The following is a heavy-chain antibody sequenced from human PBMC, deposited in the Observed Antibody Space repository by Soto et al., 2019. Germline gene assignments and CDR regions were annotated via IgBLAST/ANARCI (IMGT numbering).Heavy chain of an antibody. CDR3: ARSKYSYDSSGYYFLYYFDY. CDR2: INHSGST. Sequence: KTSETLSLTCAVYGGAFSGYYWSWIRQPPGKGLEWIGEINHSGSTNYNPSLKSRVTISVDTSKNQFSLKLSSVTAADTAVYYCARSKYSYDSSGYYFLYYFDYWGQGTLVTVSS. CDR1: GGAFSGYY. V-gene: IGHV4-34*01. D-gene: IGHD3-22*01. J-gene: IGHJ4*02.